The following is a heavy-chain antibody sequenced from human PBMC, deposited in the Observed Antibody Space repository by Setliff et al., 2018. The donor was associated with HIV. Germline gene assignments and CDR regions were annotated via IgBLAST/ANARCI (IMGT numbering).Heavy chain of an antibody. V-gene: IGHV3-30*02. D-gene: IGHD2-15*01. CDR1: GFTFSSYG. J-gene: IGHJ4*02. CDR3: ARDFSWATDS. CDR2: IRYDGSNK. Sequence: PWGALRLSCAASGFTFSSYGMHWVRQAPGKGLEWVAFIRYDGSNKYYADSVRGRFTISRDNAKNSLYLEMNRLRVDDTAVYYCARDFSWATDSWGQGTLVTVSS.